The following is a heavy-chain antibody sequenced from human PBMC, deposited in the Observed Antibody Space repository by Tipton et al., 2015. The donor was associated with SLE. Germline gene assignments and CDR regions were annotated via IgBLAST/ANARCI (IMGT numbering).Heavy chain of an antibody. J-gene: IGHJ4*02. V-gene: IGHV3-30*03. Sequence: SLRLSCAASGFTFSNYGMHWVRQAPGKGLEWVAFISSDGSNKYYADSVKGRFTISRDNSKNTLYLQMNSLRAEDTAVYYCARDSNYYDSSGSSEYLDYWGQGTLVTVSS. D-gene: IGHD3-22*01. CDR2: ISSDGSNK. CDR1: GFTFSNYG. CDR3: ARDSNYYDSSGSSEYLDY.